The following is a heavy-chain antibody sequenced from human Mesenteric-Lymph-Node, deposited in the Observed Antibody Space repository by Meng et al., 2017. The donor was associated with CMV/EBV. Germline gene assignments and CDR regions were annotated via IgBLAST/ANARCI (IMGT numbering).Heavy chain of an antibody. CDR1: GGSFSGYY. Sequence: GGSFSGYYWSWIRQPPGKGLEWIGYIFYSGSTDYNPSLKSRVTISVDTSKNQFSLKLSSVTGADTAVYYCAREALAHCGGDCYPFDYWGQGTLVTVSS. D-gene: IGHD2-21*01. CDR2: IFYSGST. J-gene: IGHJ4*02. CDR3: AREALAHCGGDCYPFDY. V-gene: IGHV4-59*01.